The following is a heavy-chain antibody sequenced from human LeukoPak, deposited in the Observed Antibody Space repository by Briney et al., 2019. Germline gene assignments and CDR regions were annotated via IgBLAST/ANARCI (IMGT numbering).Heavy chain of an antibody. CDR3: ARPLVRISSSWSSFDY. J-gene: IGHJ4*02. Sequence: PSETLSLTCTVSGGSISSSSYYWGWIRQPPGKGLEWIGEINHSGSTNYNPSLKSRVTISVDTSKNQFSLKLSSVTAADTAVYYCARPLVRISSSWSSFDYWGQGTLVTVSS. CDR2: INHSGST. CDR1: GGSISSSSYY. D-gene: IGHD6-13*01. V-gene: IGHV4-39*07.